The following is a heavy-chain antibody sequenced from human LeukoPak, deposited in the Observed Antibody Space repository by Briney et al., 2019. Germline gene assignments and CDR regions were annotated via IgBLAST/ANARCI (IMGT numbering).Heavy chain of an antibody. CDR2: ISSNGGST. Sequence: GALRLSCAASGFTFSSYAMHWVRQAPGKGLEYVSAISSNGGSTYYANSVKGRFTISRDNSKNTLYLQMGSLRAEDMAVYYCARPSVPYYDFWSGYRQRDYYYYYYMDVWGKGTTVTVSS. J-gene: IGHJ6*03. D-gene: IGHD3-3*01. V-gene: IGHV3-64*01. CDR1: GFTFSSYA. CDR3: ARPSVPYYDFWSGYRQRDYYYYYYMDV.